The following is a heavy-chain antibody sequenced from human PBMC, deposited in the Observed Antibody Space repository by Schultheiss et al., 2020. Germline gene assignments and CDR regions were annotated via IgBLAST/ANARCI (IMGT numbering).Heavy chain of an antibody. V-gene: IGHV3-7*04. D-gene: IGHD2-15*01. CDR2: IKQDGSEK. CDR3: ARAKAAYYYGMDV. J-gene: IGHJ6*02. Sequence: GGSLRLSCAASGFTFSSYWMSWVRQAPGKGLEWVANIKQDGSEKYYVDSVKGRFTISRDNAKNSLYLQMNSLRAEDTAVYYCARAKAAYYYGMDVWGQGTTVTVSS. CDR1: GFTFSSYW.